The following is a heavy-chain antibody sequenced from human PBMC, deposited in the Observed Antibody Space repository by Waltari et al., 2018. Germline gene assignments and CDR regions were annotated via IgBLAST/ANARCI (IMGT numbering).Heavy chain of an antibody. CDR1: GFXFSSYE. V-gene: IGHV3-48*03. J-gene: IGHJ4*02. Sequence: EVQLVESXGGLVQPGGSXRLSCXASGFXFSSYEMNWVRQAPGKGLEWVSYISSSGXTIYYADSVKGRXTIXRDXAXNXLYLQMNXXXAEDXAVYYCAREPXSHGIDYXGQGTLVTVXS. CDR3: AREPXSHGIDY. CDR2: ISSSGXTI.